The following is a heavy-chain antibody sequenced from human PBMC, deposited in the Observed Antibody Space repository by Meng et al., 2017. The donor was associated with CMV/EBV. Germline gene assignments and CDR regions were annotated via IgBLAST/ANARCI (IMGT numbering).Heavy chain of an antibody. CDR1: GGSISSSSYY. D-gene: IGHD3-3*01. V-gene: IGHV4-39*07. CDR2: IYYSGST. CDR3: ASGITIFGVVINSYNWFDP. Sequence: SETLSLTCTVSGGSISSSSYYWGWIRQPPGKGLEWIGSIYYSGSTYYNPSLQSRVTISVDTSKNQFSLKLSSVTAADTAVYYCASGITIFGVVINSYNWFDPWGQGTLVTVSS. J-gene: IGHJ5*02.